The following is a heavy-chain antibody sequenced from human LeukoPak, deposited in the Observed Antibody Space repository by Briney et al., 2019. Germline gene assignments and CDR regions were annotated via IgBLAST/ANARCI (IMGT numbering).Heavy chain of an antibody. CDR2: IKQDGSEK. J-gene: IGHJ3*02. Sequence: GGSLRLSCAASGFTFSSYWMSWVRQAPGKGLEWVANIKQDGSEKYYVDSVKGRFTISRDNAKNSLYLQMNRLRAEETAVYYCARDTYYYDSSGYSGPRDAFDIWGQGTMVTVSS. V-gene: IGHV3-7*01. CDR3: ARDTYYYDSSGYSGPRDAFDI. CDR1: GFTFSSYW. D-gene: IGHD3-22*01.